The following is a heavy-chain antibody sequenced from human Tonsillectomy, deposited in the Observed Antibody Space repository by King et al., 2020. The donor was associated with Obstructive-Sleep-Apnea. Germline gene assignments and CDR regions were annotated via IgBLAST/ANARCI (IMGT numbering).Heavy chain of an antibody. V-gene: IGHV3-30*04. Sequence: VQLVESGGGVVQPGRSLRLSCAASGFTFSDYAMHCVRQAPGKGLEWVAVISHDGSNQYYADSVKGRFPISRDNSKNTLYLQVNSLRNEDTAVYYCATRDHGRYPQRNWGQGTLVPVSS. CDR3: ATRDHGRYPQRN. D-gene: IGHD1-26*01. CDR2: ISHDGSNQ. J-gene: IGHJ1*01. CDR1: GFTFSDYA.